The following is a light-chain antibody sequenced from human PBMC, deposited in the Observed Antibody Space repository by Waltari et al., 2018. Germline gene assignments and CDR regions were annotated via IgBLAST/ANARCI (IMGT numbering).Light chain of an antibody. CDR1: STDVVSYNY. V-gene: IGLV2-14*03. Sequence: QSALTQPASVSGSPGQAIPISCTGTSTDVVSYNYVSWYQPYPVKAPQLIIYAVTQRPSGISTRFSGSKSGNTASLTISGLQAEDEADYFCNSHSTTTPVVFGGGTKVTVL. J-gene: IGLJ2*01. CDR3: NSHSTTTPVV. CDR2: AVT.